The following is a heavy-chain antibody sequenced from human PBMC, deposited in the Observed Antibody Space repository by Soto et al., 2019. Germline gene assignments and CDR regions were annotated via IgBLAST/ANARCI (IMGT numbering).Heavy chain of an antibody. J-gene: IGHJ4*02. Sequence: ASVKVSCKVSGYTLTELSMHWVRQAPGKGLEWMGGFDPEDGETIYAQKFQGRVTMTEDTSTDTAYMELSSLRSEDTAVYYCATVRPESKYSYGSGRNLLLDYWGEGILVTVS. V-gene: IGHV1-24*01. D-gene: IGHD3-10*01. CDR1: GYTLTELS. CDR2: FDPEDGET. CDR3: ATVRPESKYSYGSGRNLLLDY.